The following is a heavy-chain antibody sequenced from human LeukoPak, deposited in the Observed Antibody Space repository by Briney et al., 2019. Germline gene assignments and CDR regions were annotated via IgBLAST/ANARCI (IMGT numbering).Heavy chain of an antibody. CDR1: GYSFTNYW. CDR3: ATSYSGSYMSVDY. D-gene: IGHD1-26*01. V-gene: IGHV5-51*01. J-gene: IGHJ4*02. Sequence: GESLQISCKGSGYSFTNYWIGWVRRMPGKGLEWMGIIYPGDSDTRYSPSFQGQVTISADKSISTAYLQWSSLKASDTAMYYCATSYSGSYMSVDYWGQGTLVTVSS. CDR2: IYPGDSDT.